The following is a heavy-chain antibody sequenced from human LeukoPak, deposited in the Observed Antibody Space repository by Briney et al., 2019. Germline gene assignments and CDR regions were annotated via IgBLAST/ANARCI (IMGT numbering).Heavy chain of an antibody. CDR3: AKESSYYGSGRYHKAFDY. D-gene: IGHD3-10*01. CDR1: GFTFSNYA. CDR2: ISGSASST. V-gene: IGHV3-23*01. J-gene: IGHJ4*02. Sequence: PGGSLRLSCAASGFTFSNYAMSWVRQAPGKGLEWVSAISGSASSTYYEDSVKGRITISRDNSKNTLYLQMNSLRAEDTAVYYCAKESSYYGSGRYHKAFDYWGQGTLVTVSS.